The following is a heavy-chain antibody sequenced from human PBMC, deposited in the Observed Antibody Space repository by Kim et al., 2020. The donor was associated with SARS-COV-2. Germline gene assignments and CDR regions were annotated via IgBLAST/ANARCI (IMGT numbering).Heavy chain of an antibody. Sequence: ASVKVSCKVSGYTLTELSMHWVGQAPGKGLEWMGGFDPEDGETIYAQKFQGRVTMTEDTSTDTAYMELSSLRSEDTAVYYCAGVGASQGAFDIWGQGTMVTVSS. J-gene: IGHJ3*02. CDR3: AGVGASQGAFDI. D-gene: IGHD1-26*01. CDR2: FDPEDGET. V-gene: IGHV1-24*01. CDR1: GYTLTELS.